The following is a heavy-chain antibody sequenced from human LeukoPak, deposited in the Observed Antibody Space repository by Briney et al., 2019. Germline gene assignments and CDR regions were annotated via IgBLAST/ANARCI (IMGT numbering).Heavy chain of an antibody. CDR3: ARNDSSGYFDY. Sequence: PSETLSLTCAVSDYSISSGNYWGWIRQPPGKGPEWIGSVYHSGSTHYRPSLKSRVTISVDTSKNQFSLKLSSVTAADTAVYYCARNDSSGYFDYWGQGTLVTVSP. D-gene: IGHD3-22*01. CDR2: VYHSGST. CDR1: DYSISSGNY. J-gene: IGHJ4*02. V-gene: IGHV4-38-2*01.